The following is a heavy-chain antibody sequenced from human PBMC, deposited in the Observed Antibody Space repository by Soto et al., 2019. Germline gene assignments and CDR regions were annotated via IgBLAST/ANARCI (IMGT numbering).Heavy chain of an antibody. V-gene: IGHV4-39*07. CDR1: GGSISSSSYY. CDR2: IYYSGST. Sequence: SETLSLTCTVSGGSISSSSYYWGWFRQPPGKGLEWIGSIYYSGSTYYNPSLKSRVTISVDTSKNQFSLKLSSVTAADTAVYYCARDLGGSSRGAFDYWGQGTLVTVSS. J-gene: IGHJ4*02. CDR3: ARDLGGSSRGAFDY. D-gene: IGHD1-26*01.